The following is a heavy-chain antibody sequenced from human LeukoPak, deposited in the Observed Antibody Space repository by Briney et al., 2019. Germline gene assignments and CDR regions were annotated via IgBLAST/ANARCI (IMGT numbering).Heavy chain of an antibody. Sequence: GGSLRLSCAASGFTFSSSAMSWVRQAPGKGLEWVSAIGNNGGYTYYADSVQGRFTISRDNSKSTLCLQMNSLRAEDTAAYYCAKQLGYCSDGSCYFPYWGQGTLVTVSS. CDR3: AKQLGYCSDGSCYFPY. J-gene: IGHJ4*02. V-gene: IGHV3-23*01. CDR2: IGNNGGYT. D-gene: IGHD2-15*01. CDR1: GFTFSSSA.